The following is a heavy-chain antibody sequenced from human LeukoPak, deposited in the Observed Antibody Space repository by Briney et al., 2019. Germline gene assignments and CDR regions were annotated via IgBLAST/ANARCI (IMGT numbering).Heavy chain of an antibody. CDR2: MNPNSGNT. CDR3: ARGTKSGLGESSVGY. CDR1: GYTFTSYD. D-gene: IGHD3-16*01. V-gene: IGHV1-8*01. Sequence: ASVKVSCTASGYTFTSYDINWVRQATGQGLEWMGWMNPNSGNTGYAQKFQGRVTITRNTSISTAYMELSSLRSEDTAVYYCARGTKSGLGESSVGYWGQGTLVTVSS. J-gene: IGHJ4*02.